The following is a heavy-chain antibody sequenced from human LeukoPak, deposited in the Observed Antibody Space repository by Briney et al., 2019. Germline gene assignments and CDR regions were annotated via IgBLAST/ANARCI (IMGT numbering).Heavy chain of an antibody. V-gene: IGHV3-23*01. Sequence: GGSLRLSCAASGFTFSRYAMSWVRQAPGKGLEWVSGISGSGDSTYYAVSVKARFTISRDNSKNTLYLQMNSLRAEDTAVYYCAKDYHDSSLDYFDYWGQGTLVTVSS. J-gene: IGHJ4*02. CDR3: AKDYHDSSLDYFDY. CDR1: GFTFSRYA. CDR2: ISGSGDST. D-gene: IGHD3-22*01.